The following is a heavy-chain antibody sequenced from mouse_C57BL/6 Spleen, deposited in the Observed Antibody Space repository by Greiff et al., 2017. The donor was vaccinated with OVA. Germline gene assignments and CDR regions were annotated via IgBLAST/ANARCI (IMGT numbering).Heavy chain of an antibody. V-gene: IGHV2-9-1*01. CDR3: ARNSGYDYDGYAMDY. D-gene: IGHD2-4*01. CDR1: GFSLTSYA. CDR2: IWTGGGT. J-gene: IGHJ4*01. Sequence: VKLMESGPGLVAPSQSLSITCTVSGFSLTSYAISWVRQPPGKGLEWLGVIWTGGGTNYNSALKSRLSISKDNSKSQVFLKMNSLQTDDTARYYCARNSGYDYDGYAMDYWGQGTSVTVSS.